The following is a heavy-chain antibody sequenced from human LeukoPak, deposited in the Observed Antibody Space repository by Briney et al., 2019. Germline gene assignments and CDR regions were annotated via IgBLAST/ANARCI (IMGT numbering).Heavy chain of an antibody. Sequence: SVKVSCKASGGTFSSYAISWVPQAPGQGLEWMGGIIPIFGTANYAQKFQGRVTITADESTSKAHMELSSLRSEDTAVYYCARIIFDSSVDYWGQGTLVTVSS. CDR3: ARIIFDSSVDY. D-gene: IGHD3-22*01. CDR2: IIPIFGTA. CDR1: GGTFSSYA. J-gene: IGHJ4*02. V-gene: IGHV1-69*13.